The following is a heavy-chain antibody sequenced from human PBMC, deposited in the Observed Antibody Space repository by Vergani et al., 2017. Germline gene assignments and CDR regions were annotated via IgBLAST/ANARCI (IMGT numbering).Heavy chain of an antibody. CDR3: ARGRGWNYRGGYMDV. V-gene: IGHV4-61*01. J-gene: IGHJ6*03. CDR2: IYYSGST. D-gene: IGHD1-7*01. Sequence: QVQLQESDPGLVKPSETLSLTCTVSGGSVSSGSYYWSWIRQPPGKGLEWIGYIYYSGSTNYTPSLKSRVTISVDTSKNQFSLKLSSATAADTAVYYCARGRGWNYRGGYMDVWGKGTTVTVSS. CDR1: GGSVSSGSYY.